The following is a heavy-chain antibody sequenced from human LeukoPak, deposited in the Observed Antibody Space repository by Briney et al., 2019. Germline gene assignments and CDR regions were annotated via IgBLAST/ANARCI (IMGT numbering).Heavy chain of an antibody. Sequence: GGSLRLSCAASGFTFSSYAMTWVRQAPGEGLQWVSGISGSGTSAYYANSVKGRFTISRDNSKNTLYLQMNSLRAEDTALYYCAKGTYSAYNSGCAYWGQGTLVTVSS. J-gene: IGHJ4*02. CDR3: AKGTYSAYNSGCAY. CDR2: ISGSGTSA. CDR1: GFTFSSYA. V-gene: IGHV3-23*01. D-gene: IGHD5-12*01.